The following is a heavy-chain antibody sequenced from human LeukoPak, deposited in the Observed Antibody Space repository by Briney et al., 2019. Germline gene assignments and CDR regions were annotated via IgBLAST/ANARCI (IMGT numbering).Heavy chain of an antibody. Sequence: SETLSLTCTVSGGSISSSSYYWGWIRQPPGKGLEWIGSIYYSGSTNYNPSLKSRVTISVDTSKNQFSLKLSSVTAADTAVYYCASSSIIAAPHYFDYWGQGTLVTVSS. CDR1: GGSISSSSYY. CDR3: ASSSIIAAPHYFDY. CDR2: IYYSGST. V-gene: IGHV4-39*07. J-gene: IGHJ4*02. D-gene: IGHD6-6*01.